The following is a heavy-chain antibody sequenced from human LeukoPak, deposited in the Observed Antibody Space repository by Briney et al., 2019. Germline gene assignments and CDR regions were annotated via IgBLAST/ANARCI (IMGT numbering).Heavy chain of an antibody. CDR1: RFIFSNYE. CDR3: ARGCRSGWCIDL. V-gene: IGHV3-48*03. J-gene: IGHJ4*02. D-gene: IGHD6-19*01. Sequence: PGGSLRLSCAASRFIFSNYEMNWVRQAPGKGLEWVSYISDGYTMYYTDSVKGRFIISRDNAKNSLYLQMNSLSAEDTAVYYCARGCRSGWCIDLWGQGTLVAVSS. CDR2: ISDGYTM.